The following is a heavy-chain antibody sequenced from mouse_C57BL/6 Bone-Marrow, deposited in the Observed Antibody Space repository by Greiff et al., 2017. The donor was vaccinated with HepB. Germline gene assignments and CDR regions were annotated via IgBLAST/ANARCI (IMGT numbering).Heavy chain of an antibody. V-gene: IGHV10-1*01. D-gene: IGHD1-1*02. Sequence: EVMLVESGGGLVQPQGSLKLSCAASGFSFNTYAMNWVRQAPGKGLEWVARIRSKSNNYATYYADSVKDRFTISRDDSESMLYLQMNNLKTEDTAMYYCGGGYWFAYWGQGTLVTVSA. CDR3: GGGYWFAY. CDR2: IRSKSNNYAT. CDR1: GFSFNTYA. J-gene: IGHJ3*01.